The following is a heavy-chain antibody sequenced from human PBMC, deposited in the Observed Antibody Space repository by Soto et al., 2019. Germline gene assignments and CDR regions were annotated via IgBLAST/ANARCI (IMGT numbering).Heavy chain of an antibody. V-gene: IGHV1-2*02. J-gene: IGHJ6*04. CDR3: VSGSSTWYPYYYYYGREV. CDR2: INPNSRDT. CDR1: GYTLIDFS. Sequence: GSVKVSCKASGYTLIDFSTYCVRQAPGQGLEWMGSINPNSRDTNTAQKFQGRVTMTSDTSTRTAYMEASRVRSEDTAVYYCVSGSSTWYPYYYYYGREVWGDRTRIIASP. D-gene: IGHD6-13*01.